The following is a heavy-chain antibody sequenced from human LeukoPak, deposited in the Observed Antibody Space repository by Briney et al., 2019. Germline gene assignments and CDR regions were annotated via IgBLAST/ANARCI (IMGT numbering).Heavy chain of an antibody. J-gene: IGHJ3*02. D-gene: IGHD3-22*01. CDR2: IYYSGST. CDR1: GVSISSYY. Sequence: SETLSLTCTVSGVSISSYYWNWIRQPPGKGLEWIGYIYYSGSTNYNPSLKSRVTISVDTSKNQFSLKLYSVTAADTAVYYCARGGSSGYPSWAIDIWGQGTMVTVSS. CDR3: ARGGSSGYPSWAIDI. V-gene: IGHV4-59*01.